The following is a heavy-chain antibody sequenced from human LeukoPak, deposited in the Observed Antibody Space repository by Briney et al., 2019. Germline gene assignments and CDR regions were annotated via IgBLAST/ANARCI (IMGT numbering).Heavy chain of an antibody. CDR3: ARSGTTSDI. D-gene: IGHD1-1*01. J-gene: IGHJ3*02. CDR2: IYYSGST. V-gene: IGHV4-59*01. CDR1: GGSISSYY. Sequence: SETLSLTCTVSGGSISSYYWSWIRQPPGKGLGWIGYIYYSGSTNYNPSLKSRVTISVDTSKNQFSLKLSSVTAADTAVYYCARSGTTSDIWGQGTMVTVSS.